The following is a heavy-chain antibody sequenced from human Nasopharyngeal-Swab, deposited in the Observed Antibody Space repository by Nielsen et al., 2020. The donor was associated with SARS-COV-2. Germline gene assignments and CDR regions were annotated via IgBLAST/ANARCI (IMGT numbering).Heavy chain of an antibody. CDR3: ARDLGELPYYYYGMDV. V-gene: IGHV3-21*01. CDR1: GFTFSSYS. J-gene: IGHJ6*02. D-gene: IGHD3-16*01. CDR2: ISSSSSYI. Sequence: GGSLRLSCAASGFTFSSYSMNWVPQAPGKGLEWVSSISSSSSYIYYADSVKGRFTISRDNAKNSLYLQMNSLRAEDTAVYYCARDLGELPYYYYGMDVWGQGTTVTVSS.